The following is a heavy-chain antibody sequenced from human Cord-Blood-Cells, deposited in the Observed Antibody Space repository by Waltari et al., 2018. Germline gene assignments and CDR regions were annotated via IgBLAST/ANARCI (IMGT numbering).Heavy chain of an antibody. CDR1: GYTLTELS. J-gene: IGHJ5*02. CDR3: ATVQGYCSSTSCYNWFDP. D-gene: IGHD2-2*01. V-gene: IGHV1-24*01. CDR2: FDPEDGET. Sequence: QVQLVQSGAEVKKPGAPVKVSCKVSGYTLTELSMHWVRQAPGTGLEWMGGFDPEDGETIYAQKFQGRVTMTEDTSTDTAYMELSSLRSEDTAVYYCATVQGYCSSTSCYNWFDPWGQGTLVTVSS.